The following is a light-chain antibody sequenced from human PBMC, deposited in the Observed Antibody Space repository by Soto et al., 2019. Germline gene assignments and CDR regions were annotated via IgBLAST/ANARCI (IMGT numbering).Light chain of an antibody. Sequence: DIVMTQSPDSLAVSLGERATINCKSSQSVLYSSNNKNYLAWYQQKPGQPPKLLIYWASTRESGVPDRFSGSGSGTDYALTISSLQAADVAVPYSQRYYITPPTFGQGTNLEIK. CDR2: WAS. V-gene: IGKV4-1*01. CDR3: QRYYITPPT. CDR1: QSVLYSSNNKNY. J-gene: IGKJ2*01.